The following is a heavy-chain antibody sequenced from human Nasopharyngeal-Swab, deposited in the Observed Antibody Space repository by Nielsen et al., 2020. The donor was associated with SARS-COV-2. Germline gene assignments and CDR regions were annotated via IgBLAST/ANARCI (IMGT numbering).Heavy chain of an antibody. J-gene: IGHJ4*02. CDR1: GGSISSSSYY. D-gene: IGHD1-26*01. CDR2: IFYSGST. CDR3: ARIPSLYSGSAPFDY. Sequence: SETLSLTCTVSGGSISSSSYYWIWIRQPPGKGLEWIGSIFYSGSTYYNPSLKSRVTISVDTSKNQFSLRLSSVTAADTAVYYCARIPSLYSGSAPFDYWGRGTLVTVSP. V-gene: IGHV4-39*01.